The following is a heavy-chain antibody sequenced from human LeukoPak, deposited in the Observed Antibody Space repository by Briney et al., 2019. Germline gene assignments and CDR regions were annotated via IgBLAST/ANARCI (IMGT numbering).Heavy chain of an antibody. Sequence: SETLSLTCAVYGGSFSGYYWSWIRQPPGKGLEWIGEINHSGSTNYNPSLKSRVTISVDTSTNQFSLKLSSVTAADTAVFYCWGGKAVAGLVWGQGTMVTVSS. CDR3: WGGKAVAGLV. CDR2: INHSGST. V-gene: IGHV4-34*01. D-gene: IGHD6-19*01. J-gene: IGHJ3*01. CDR1: GGSFSGYY.